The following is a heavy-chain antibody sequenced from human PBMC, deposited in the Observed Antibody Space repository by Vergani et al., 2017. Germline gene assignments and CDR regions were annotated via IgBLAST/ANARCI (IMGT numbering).Heavy chain of an antibody. D-gene: IGHD3-3*01. CDR2: IILIFGTA. Sequence: QVQLVQSGAEVKKPGSSVKVSCKASGGTFSSYAISWVRQAPGQGLEWMGGIILIFGTANYAQKFQGRVTITADESTSTAYMELSSLRSEGTAVYYCASRDITIFGVVIIRGYYYYGMDVWGQXP. CDR1: GGTFSSYA. J-gene: IGHJ6*02. V-gene: IGHV1-69*01. CDR3: ASRDITIFGVVIIRGYYYYGMDV.